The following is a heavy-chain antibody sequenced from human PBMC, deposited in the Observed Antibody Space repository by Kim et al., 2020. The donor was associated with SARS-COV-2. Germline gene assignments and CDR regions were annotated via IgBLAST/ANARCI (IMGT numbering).Heavy chain of an antibody. D-gene: IGHD1-7*01. V-gene: IGHV3-53*01. CDR1: GFIVSTYQ. CDR2: MYSGGDT. CDR3: TTSHNWNYVLDS. J-gene: IGHJ4*02. Sequence: LSLTCAASGFIVSTYQMTWVRQAPGKGPEWVSIMYSGGDTKYAEYVKGRFTISRDTSKNTAHLQMNFLRPEDTTVYYSTTSHNWNYVLDSWGQGTLV.